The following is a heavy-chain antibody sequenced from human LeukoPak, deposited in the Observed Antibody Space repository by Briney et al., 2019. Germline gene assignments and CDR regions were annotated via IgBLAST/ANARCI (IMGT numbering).Heavy chain of an antibody. Sequence: KPSETLSLTCAVSAYSISSGYYWGWIRQPPGKGREWIGSIYYTGITYYNPSLKSGVTISVDTSKNQFSLKLSSVTTADTAVYYCARPRAGPTKGFDYWGRGTLVTVSS. V-gene: IGHV4-38-2*01. CDR2: IYYTGIT. CDR1: AYSISSGYY. CDR3: ARPRAGPTKGFDY. J-gene: IGHJ4*02. D-gene: IGHD2-8*01.